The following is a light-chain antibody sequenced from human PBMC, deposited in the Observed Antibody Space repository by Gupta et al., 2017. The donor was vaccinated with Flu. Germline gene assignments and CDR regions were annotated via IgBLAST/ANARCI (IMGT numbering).Light chain of an antibody. J-gene: IGKJ2*01. CDR1: QSVSSSY. V-gene: IGKV3-20*01. CDR2: GAS. CDR3: QQYGSSPGYT. Sequence: EIVLTQSPGTLSLSPGERATLSCRASQSVSSSYLAWYQQKPGQAPRLLISGASSRGTGIPDRFSGSGYGTDVTLTISRLEQEDFAVYYCQQYGSSPGYTFGQGTKLEIK.